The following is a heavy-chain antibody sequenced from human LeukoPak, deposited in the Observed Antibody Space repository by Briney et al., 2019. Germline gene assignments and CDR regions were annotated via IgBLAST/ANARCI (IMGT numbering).Heavy chain of an antibody. CDR1: GYTFSSSE. CDR3: ARQNHPMGYSYKYYMDV. J-gene: IGHJ6*03. D-gene: IGHD5-12*01. Sequence: ASVKVSCKASGYTFSSSEISWVRQAPGQGLEWIGWISPYSGRTTYGHKFQGRVTLTTDRPTSTAHMELRSLRSDDTAVYYCARQNHPMGYSYKYYMDVWGKGTTVTVSS. CDR2: ISPYSGRT. V-gene: IGHV1-18*01.